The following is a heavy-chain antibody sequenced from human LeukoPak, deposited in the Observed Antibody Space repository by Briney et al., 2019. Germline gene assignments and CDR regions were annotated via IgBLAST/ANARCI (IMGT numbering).Heavy chain of an antibody. Sequence: WASVTVSFTASGYTFTSYDINWVRQAPGQGLEWMGWMNPNSGNTGYAQKFQGRVTMTRNTSISTAYMELSSLRSEDTAVYYCARGVAARPFGYWGQGTLVTVSS. CDR1: GYTFTSYD. CDR2: MNPNSGNT. CDR3: ARGVAARPFGY. V-gene: IGHV1-8*01. J-gene: IGHJ4*02. D-gene: IGHD6-6*01.